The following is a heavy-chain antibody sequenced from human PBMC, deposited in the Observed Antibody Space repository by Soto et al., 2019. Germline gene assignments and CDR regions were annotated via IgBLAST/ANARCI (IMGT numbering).Heavy chain of an antibody. Sequence: GGSLKLSCAASGFIFSDYEMNWVRQAPGKGLEWVSYISISGTTIHFADSVKGRFTISRDNAKNSVCLQMNSLKIEDTAVYYCAREGGFDWFYPWGQGTLVTVSS. CDR1: GFIFSDYE. CDR2: ISISGTTI. V-gene: IGHV3-48*03. CDR3: AREGGFDWFYP. J-gene: IGHJ5*02.